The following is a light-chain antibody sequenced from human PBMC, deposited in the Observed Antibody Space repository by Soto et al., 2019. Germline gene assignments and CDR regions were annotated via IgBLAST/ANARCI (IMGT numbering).Light chain of an antibody. V-gene: IGKV3-11*01. J-gene: IGKJ1*01. CDR3: QQRGGWPRT. CDR2: DAS. Sequence: EIVLTQSPATLSLSPGERATLSCRASQSINRYLAWYQQKPGQTPRLLIYDASNRATGIPARFSGSGSGTDFTLTISSLEPEDFEVYYCQQRGGWPRTFGQGTKVDIK. CDR1: QSINRY.